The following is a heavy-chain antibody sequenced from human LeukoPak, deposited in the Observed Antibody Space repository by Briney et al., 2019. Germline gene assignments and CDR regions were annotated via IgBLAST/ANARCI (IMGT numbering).Heavy chain of an antibody. CDR3: ARVRTRYSSSWYDYDY. V-gene: IGHV1-18*01. Sequence: GSSVKVSCKASGYTFTSYGISWVRQAPGQGLEWMGWISAYNGNTNYAQKLQGRVTMTTDTSTSTAYMELRSLRSDDTAVYYCARVRTRYSSSWYDYDYWGQGTLVTVSS. CDR1: GYTFTSYG. D-gene: IGHD6-13*01. CDR2: ISAYNGNT. J-gene: IGHJ4*02.